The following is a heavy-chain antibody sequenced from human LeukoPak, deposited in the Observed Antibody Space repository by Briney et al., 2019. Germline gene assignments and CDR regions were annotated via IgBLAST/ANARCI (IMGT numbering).Heavy chain of an antibody. CDR1: GFTVSVNY. D-gene: IGHD2-21*01. CDR3: VRDFSGDFAIRVV. J-gene: IGHJ6*02. V-gene: IGHV3-66*01. CDR2: LYTGNRT. Sequence: GGSLRLSYAASGFTVSVNYMGWVRQAPGKGLEWVSVLYTGNRTYYGDSVKGRFTISRDKSKNTLFLEMNSLRAEDTAVYYCVRDFSGDFAIRVVWGQGTTVTVSS.